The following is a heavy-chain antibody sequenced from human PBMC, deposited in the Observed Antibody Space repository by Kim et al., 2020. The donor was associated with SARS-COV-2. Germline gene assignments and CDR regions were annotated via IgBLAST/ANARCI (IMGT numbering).Heavy chain of an antibody. CDR2: IVVGSGNT. CDR1: GFTFTSSA. CDR3: AAELLGSITMVRGVTFDRT. J-gene: IGHJ5*02. D-gene: IGHD3-10*01. Sequence: SVKVSCKASGFTFTSSAMQWVRQARGQRLEWIGWIVVGSGNTNYAQKFQERVTITRDMSTSTAYMELSSLRSEDTAVYYCAAELLGSITMVRGVTFDRTWGQGTLVTVSS. V-gene: IGHV1-58*02.